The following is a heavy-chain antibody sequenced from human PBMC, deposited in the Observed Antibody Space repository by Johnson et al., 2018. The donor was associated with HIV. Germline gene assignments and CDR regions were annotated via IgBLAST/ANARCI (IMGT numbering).Heavy chain of an antibody. V-gene: IGHV3-30*04. D-gene: IGHD1-26*01. J-gene: IGHJ3*02. CDR3: AKDMRQWELLDAFDI. Sequence: QVQLVESGGGVVQPGRSLRLSCAASGFTFSRYAMHWVRQAPGKGLEWVALISYDGSNKFYADSVKGRFPISRDNSKNTLYLQMNSLRAEDTAVYYCAKDMRQWELLDAFDIWGPGTMVTVSS. CDR2: ISYDGSNK. CDR1: GFTFSRYA.